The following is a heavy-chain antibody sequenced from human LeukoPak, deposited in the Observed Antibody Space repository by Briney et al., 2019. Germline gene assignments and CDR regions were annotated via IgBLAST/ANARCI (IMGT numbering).Heavy chain of an antibody. CDR1: GYTSTISA. V-gene: IGHV3-66*01. Sequence: GGSLRLSCSASGYTSTISAMHWVRQAPGKGLEWVSVIYSGGNTYYADSVKGRFTISRDNSKNTLYLQMSSLRAEDTAVYYCARRDSSSSNAFDIWGQGTMVTVSS. CDR2: IYSGGNT. J-gene: IGHJ3*02. CDR3: ARRDSSSSNAFDI. D-gene: IGHD6-6*01.